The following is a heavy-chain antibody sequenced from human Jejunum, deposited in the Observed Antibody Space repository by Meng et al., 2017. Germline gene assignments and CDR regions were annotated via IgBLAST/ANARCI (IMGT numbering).Heavy chain of an antibody. Sequence: GESLEIYFAVSGFTFSNFWLGWVRQAPGKGLEWVAKIDHAESGKYHADSVKARFTISKDNAKNSLHLQMNSLRADDTAVYYCARGLSKEMAALVGVYFDYWGQGTLVTVSS. D-gene: IGHD5-24*01. CDR1: GFTFSNFW. V-gene: IGHV3-7*01. CDR2: IDHAESGK. CDR3: ARGLSKEMAALVGVYFDY. J-gene: IGHJ4*02.